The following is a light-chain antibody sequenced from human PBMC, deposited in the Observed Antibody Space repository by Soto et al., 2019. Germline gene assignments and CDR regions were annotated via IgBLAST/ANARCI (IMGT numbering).Light chain of an antibody. CDR2: GES. J-gene: IGKJ4*01. CDR3: QKYGSSPLT. Sequence: EIVLTQSPATLSLSPGERATLSCRASQSVSSSYLAWYQQKPGQAPRILIYGESSRATGIPDRLSGSGSGTDLNLTISRLEPEDFAVYYCQKYGSSPLTCGGGTKVDIK. CDR1: QSVSSSY. V-gene: IGKV3-20*01.